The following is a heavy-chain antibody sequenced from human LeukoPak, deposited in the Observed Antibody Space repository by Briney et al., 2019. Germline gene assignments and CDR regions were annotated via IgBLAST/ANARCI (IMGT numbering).Heavy chain of an antibody. CDR2: IKQDGSEK. CDR3: AKGGLVTSLSPFDY. D-gene: IGHD2-21*02. V-gene: IGHV3-7*01. CDR1: GFTFSSYW. Sequence: GGSLRLSCAASGFTFSSYWMSWVRQAPGKGLEWVANIKQDGSEKYYVDSVKGRFTISRDNSKNTLYLQMNSLRAEDTAVYYCAKGGLVTSLSPFDYWGQGTLVTVSS. J-gene: IGHJ4*02.